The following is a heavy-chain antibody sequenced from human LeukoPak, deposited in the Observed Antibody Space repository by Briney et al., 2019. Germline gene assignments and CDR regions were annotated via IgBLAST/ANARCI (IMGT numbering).Heavy chain of an antibody. CDR1: GGTFSSYA. CDR3: AREGPPGRAVTARIDAFDI. J-gene: IGHJ3*02. D-gene: IGHD4-17*01. V-gene: IGHV1-69*13. CDR2: IIPIFGTA. Sequence: GASVKVSCKASGGTFSSYAISWVRQAPGQGLEWIGGIIPIFGTANYAQKFQGRVTITADESTSTAYMELSSLRSEDTAVYYCAREGPPGRAVTARIDAFDIWGQGTMVTVSS.